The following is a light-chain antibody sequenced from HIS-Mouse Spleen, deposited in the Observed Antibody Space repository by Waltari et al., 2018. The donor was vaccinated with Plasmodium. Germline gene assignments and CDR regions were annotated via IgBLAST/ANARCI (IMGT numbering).Light chain of an antibody. CDR1: TGAVTSGYY. CDR2: STS. V-gene: IGLV7-43*01. J-gene: IGLJ3*02. Sequence: QTVVTQEPSLTVSPGGTVTLTCASSTGAVTSGYYPNWFQQKPGQAPRALIYSTSNKYSGTPARFSGSLLGGKAALTLSGVQPEDEAEYYCLLYYGGARVFGGGTKLTVL. CDR3: LLYYGGARV.